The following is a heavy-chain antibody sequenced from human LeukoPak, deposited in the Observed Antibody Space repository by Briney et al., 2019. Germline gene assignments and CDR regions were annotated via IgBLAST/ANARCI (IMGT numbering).Heavy chain of an antibody. CDR2: IYYSGST. CDR3: ARLKCISTTCPSRYVMDV. J-gene: IGHJ6*02. V-gene: IGHV4-59*01. CDR1: GGSISSYY. Sequence: PSETLSLTCSVSGGSISSYYWSWIRQPPGKGLEYIGYIYYSGSTNYNPSLNSRVTISVDTSKDQFSLNLTSVTAADTAVYYCARLKCISTTCPSRYVMDVWGQGTTVTVSS. D-gene: IGHD2-2*01.